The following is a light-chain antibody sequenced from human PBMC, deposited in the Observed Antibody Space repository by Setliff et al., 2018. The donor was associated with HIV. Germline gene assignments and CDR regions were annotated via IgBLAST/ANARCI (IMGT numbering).Light chain of an antibody. Sequence: QSALTQPASVSGSPGQSITISCTGTSSDIGGYNYVSWYQQHPGKAPKLITYDVTSRLPGVSNRFSGSKSGNTAYLTISGLQAEDEADYYCSSYTSSSTYVFGTGTKVTVL. CDR3: SSYTSSSTYV. CDR1: SSDIGGYNY. J-gene: IGLJ1*01. V-gene: IGLV2-14*01. CDR2: DVT.